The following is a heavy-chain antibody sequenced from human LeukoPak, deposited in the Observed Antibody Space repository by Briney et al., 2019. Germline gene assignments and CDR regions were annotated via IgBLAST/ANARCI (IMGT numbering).Heavy chain of an antibody. CDR1: GGSISSYY. Sequence: PSETLSLTCTVSGGSISSYYWSWIRQPPGKGLEWIGYIYYSGSTNYNPSLKSRVTISVDTSKNQFSLKLSSVTAADTAVYYCARGDYGDPEGRGYFDYWAREPWSPSPQ. J-gene: IGHJ4*02. D-gene: IGHD4-17*01. V-gene: IGHV4-59*01. CDR3: ARGDYGDPEGRGYFDY. CDR2: IYYSGST.